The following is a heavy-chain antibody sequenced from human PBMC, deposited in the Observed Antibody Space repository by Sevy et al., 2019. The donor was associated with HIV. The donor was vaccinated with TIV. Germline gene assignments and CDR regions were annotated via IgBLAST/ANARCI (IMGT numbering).Heavy chain of an antibody. J-gene: IGHJ4*02. D-gene: IGHD3-3*01. CDR3: AKDYMLNLWRGYFDS. CDR1: GLTFNSHA. V-gene: IGHV3-23*01. Sequence: GGSLRLSCAASGLTFNSHAMSWVRQPPGRGLEWVSAISGSGETTVYADSVRGRFTISRENSKNTRFLVMNSLRAEDTAVYYCAKDYMLNLWRGYFDSWGQGTLVTVSS. CDR2: ISGSGETT.